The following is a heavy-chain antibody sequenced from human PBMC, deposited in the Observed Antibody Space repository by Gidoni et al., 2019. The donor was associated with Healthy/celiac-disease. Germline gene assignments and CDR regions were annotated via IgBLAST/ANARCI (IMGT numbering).Heavy chain of an antibody. CDR2: IYGGGST. Sequence: EVQLVESGGGSVQPGGSLRPSCAASGLIVSRNYLSWVLQAPGRGLEWVSLIYGGGSTYYADSVKGRFTISRDNSKNTLYLQMNSLRAEDTAVYYCARGYSSSWYFDYWGQGTLVTVSS. D-gene: IGHD6-13*01. J-gene: IGHJ4*02. CDR3: ARGYSSSWYFDY. CDR1: GLIVSRNY. V-gene: IGHV3-66*01.